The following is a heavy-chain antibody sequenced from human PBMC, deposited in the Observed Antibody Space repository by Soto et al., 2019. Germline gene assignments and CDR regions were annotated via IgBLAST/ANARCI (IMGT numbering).Heavy chain of an antibody. V-gene: IGHV2-5*02. D-gene: IGHD4-17*01. CDR2: IYWDDDQ. J-gene: IGHJ4*02. CDR1: GFSLTTTSMG. CDR3: SHAGDYDLLSFDH. Sequence: QITLQESGPPLVRPAQPLTLTCAFSGFSLTTTSMGVAWIRQPPGKALEWLALIYWDDDQRYSPSLKDRLTISQDTSRSRVVLTISNMNPEDTGTYFCSHAGDYDLLSFDHWGPGTLVTVSS.